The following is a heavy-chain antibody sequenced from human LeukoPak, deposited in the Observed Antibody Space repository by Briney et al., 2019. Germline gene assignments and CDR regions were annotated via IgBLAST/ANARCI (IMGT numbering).Heavy chain of an antibody. J-gene: IGHJ5*02. Sequence: PSETLSLTCTVSGGSISSCYWSWIRQPAGKGLEWIGRIYTSGSTNYNPSLKSRVTMSVDTSKNQFSLKLSSVTAADTAVYYCARDYYDSSGYYSPFNWFDPWGQGTLVTVSS. CDR1: GGSISSCY. D-gene: IGHD3-22*01. CDR2: IYTSGST. CDR3: ARDYYDSSGYYSPFNWFDP. V-gene: IGHV4-4*07.